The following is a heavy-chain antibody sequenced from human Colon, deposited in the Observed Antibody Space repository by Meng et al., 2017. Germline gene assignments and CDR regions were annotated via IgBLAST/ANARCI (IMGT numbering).Heavy chain of an antibody. CDR1: GFTFSDFS. CDR2: ISSSGSTL. Sequence: QVHLVESGGDLVKPGGSLRLSCAASGFTFSDFSMTWIRQAPGKGLEWVSYISSSGSTLYYADSVKGRFTISRDNAKTSLYLQMNSLTAEDTAVYYCARGFFRPNPWGQGTLVTVSS. CDR3: ARGFFRPNP. J-gene: IGHJ5*02. D-gene: IGHD3-3*01. V-gene: IGHV3-11*01.